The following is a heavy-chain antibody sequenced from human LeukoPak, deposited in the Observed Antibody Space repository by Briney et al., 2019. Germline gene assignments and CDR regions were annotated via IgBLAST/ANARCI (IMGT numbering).Heavy chain of an antibody. V-gene: IGHV1-46*01. D-gene: IGHD2-15*01. Sequence: ASVKVSCKASGYTFTTYYMHWVRQAPGQGLEWMGIINPSGGSTSYAQKFQGRVTMTTDTSTSTAYMELRSLSSDDTAVYYCARDSADCSGGSCYSAEYFQHWGQGTLVTVSS. J-gene: IGHJ1*01. CDR2: INPSGGST. CDR1: GYTFTTYY. CDR3: ARDSADCSGGSCYSAEYFQH.